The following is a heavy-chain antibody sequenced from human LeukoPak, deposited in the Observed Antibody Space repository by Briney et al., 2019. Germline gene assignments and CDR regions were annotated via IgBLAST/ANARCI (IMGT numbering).Heavy chain of an antibody. CDR2: IIPIFGTA. Sequence: SVKVSCKASGYTFTSYAISWVRQAPGQGLEWMGGIIPIFGTANYAQKFQGRVTITTDESTSTAYMELSSLRSEDTAVYYCAREGAYSGSYHYFDYWGQGTLVTVSS. V-gene: IGHV1-69*05. J-gene: IGHJ4*02. D-gene: IGHD1-26*01. CDR1: GYTFTSYA. CDR3: AREGAYSGSYHYFDY.